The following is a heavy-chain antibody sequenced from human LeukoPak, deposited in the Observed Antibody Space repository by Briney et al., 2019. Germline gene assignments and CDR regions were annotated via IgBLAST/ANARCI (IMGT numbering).Heavy chain of an antibody. CDR3: AKASGNYREYYFDY. D-gene: IGHD1-26*01. CDR2: ISGSGGNT. V-gene: IGHV3-23*01. CDR1: GFTFSSYA. J-gene: IGHJ4*02. Sequence: GGSLRLSCAASGFTFSSYAMSWVRQAPGKGLEWVSSISGSGGNTFYADSVKGRFTISRDNSKNTLYLQMNSLRAEDTAVYYCAKASGNYREYYFDYWGQGTLVTVSS.